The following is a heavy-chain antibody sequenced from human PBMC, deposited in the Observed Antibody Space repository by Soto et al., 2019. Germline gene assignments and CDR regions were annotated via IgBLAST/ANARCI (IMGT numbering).Heavy chain of an antibody. D-gene: IGHD6-19*01. CDR1: GVSISSYY. CDR3: ASRSSGWYYGMDV. J-gene: IGHJ6*02. CDR2: IYYSGST. Sequence: PSETLSLTCTVSGVSISSYYWSWIRQPPGKGLEWIGYIYYSGSTNYNPSLKNRVTISVDTSKNQFSLKLSSVTAADTAVHYCASRSSGWYYGMDVWGQGTTVTVSS. V-gene: IGHV4-59*08.